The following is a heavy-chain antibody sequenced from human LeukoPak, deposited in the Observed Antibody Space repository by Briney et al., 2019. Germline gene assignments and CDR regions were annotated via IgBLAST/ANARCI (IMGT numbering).Heavy chain of an antibody. CDR3: ARLTRDYGDRLFDY. V-gene: IGHV4-59*08. D-gene: IGHD4-17*01. Sequence: SETLSLTCTVSGGSISSYYWSWIRQPPGKGLEWIGYIYYSGSTNYNPSLKSRVTISVDTSKNQFSLKLSSVTAADTAVYYCARLTRDYGDRLFDYWGQGTLVTVSS. CDR2: IYYSGST. CDR1: GGSISSYY. J-gene: IGHJ4*02.